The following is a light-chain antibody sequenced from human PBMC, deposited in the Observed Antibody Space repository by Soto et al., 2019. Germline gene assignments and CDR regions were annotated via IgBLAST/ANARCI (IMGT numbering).Light chain of an antibody. J-gene: IGLJ2*01. V-gene: IGLV2-11*01. Sequence: QSVLTQPRSVSGSPGQSVTISCTGTSSDVGGYNYVSWYQQHPGKTPKLMIYDVSKRPSGVPDRFSGYKSGNTASLTISGHQAEDEADYYSCSYAGSYQGVFGGGTKLTVL. CDR3: CSYAGSYQGV. CDR2: DVS. CDR1: SSDVGGYNY.